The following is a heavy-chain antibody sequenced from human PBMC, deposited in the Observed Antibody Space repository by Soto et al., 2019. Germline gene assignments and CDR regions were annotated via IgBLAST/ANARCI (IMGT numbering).Heavy chain of an antibody. CDR2: IYYSGST. D-gene: IGHD1-1*01. V-gene: IGHV4-30-4*01. Sequence: LSLTCTVSGGSISSGDYYWSWIRQPPGKGLEWIGYIYYSGSTYYNPSLKSRVTISVDTSKNQFSLKLSSVTAADTAVYYCARGRSNEYYYYGMDVWGQGTTVTVSS. CDR3: ARGRSNEYYYYGMDV. J-gene: IGHJ6*02. CDR1: GGSISSGDYY.